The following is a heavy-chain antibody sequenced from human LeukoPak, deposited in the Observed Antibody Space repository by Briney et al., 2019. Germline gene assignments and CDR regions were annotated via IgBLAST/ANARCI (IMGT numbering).Heavy chain of an antibody. Sequence: SQTLSLTCTVSGGSVNSGGYYWTWIRQHPGKGLAWLGYIYYSGRTYYNPSLRSRITISLDTSKNQFSLNLTSVSAADTAFYFCARSSDYGDYDWGQGTLITVSS. CDR3: ARSSDYGDYD. CDR1: GGSVNSGGYY. CDR2: IYYSGRT. D-gene: IGHD4-17*01. V-gene: IGHV4-31*03. J-gene: IGHJ4*02.